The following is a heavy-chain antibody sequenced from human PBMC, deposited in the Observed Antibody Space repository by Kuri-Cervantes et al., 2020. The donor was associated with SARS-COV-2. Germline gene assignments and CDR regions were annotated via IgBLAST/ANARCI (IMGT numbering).Heavy chain of an antibody. CDR3: VGVLSNWFDP. D-gene: IGHD2/OR15-2a*01. Sequence: SETLSLTCTVSGASISNSYWNWIRHPAGKPLQWIGRISGRGDTIYNPSLKSRASMSVVTSKNQFSLTLTSVTAADTAVYYRVGVLSNWFDPWGQGTLVTVSS. CDR2: ISGRGDT. CDR1: GASISNSY. J-gene: IGHJ5*02. V-gene: IGHV4-4*07.